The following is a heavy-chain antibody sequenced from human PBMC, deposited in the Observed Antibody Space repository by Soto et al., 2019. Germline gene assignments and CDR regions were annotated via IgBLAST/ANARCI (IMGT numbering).Heavy chain of an antibody. V-gene: IGHV4-59*13. D-gene: IGHD6-19*01. Sequence: SETLSLTCTVSGGSISGDYWTWIRQSPGKGLEWIGYIYYSGETHYNPSLKSRLSISIDASKTRFSLSLRSLSAADTAIYYCARYDSGWFFFDPWGQGVRVTVSS. CDR2: IYYSGET. CDR1: GGSISGDY. J-gene: IGHJ5*02. CDR3: ARYDSGWFFFDP.